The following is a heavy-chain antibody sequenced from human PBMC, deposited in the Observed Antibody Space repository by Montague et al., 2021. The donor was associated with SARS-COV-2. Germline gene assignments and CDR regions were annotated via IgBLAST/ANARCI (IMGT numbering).Heavy chain of an antibody. Sequence: SETLSLTCTVSGGSISSSSYDWGWIRQPPGKGLEWIGSIYYSGSTYYNPSLKSRVTISGDTSKNQFSLKLSPVTAADTAVYYCASQTLGITILCVVTGRWFDPWGQGTLVTVSS. D-gene: IGHD3-3*01. V-gene: IGHV4-39*01. CDR3: ASQTLGITILCVVTGRWFDP. CDR2: IYYSGST. J-gene: IGHJ5*02. CDR1: GGSISSSSYD.